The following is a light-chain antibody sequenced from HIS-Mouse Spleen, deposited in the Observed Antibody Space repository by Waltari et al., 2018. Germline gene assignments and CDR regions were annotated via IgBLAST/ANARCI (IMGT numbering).Light chain of an antibody. CDR3: QSADSSGTYVV. CDR1: ALPKQY. J-gene: IGLJ2*01. Sequence: SYELTQPPSVSVSPGQTARITCSGDALPKQYAYWYQQKPGQAPVLVIYKDRERPLGIPERFSGSSSGTTVTLTISGVQAEDEADYYCQSADSSGTYVVFGGGTKLTVL. V-gene: IGLV3-25*03. CDR2: KDR.